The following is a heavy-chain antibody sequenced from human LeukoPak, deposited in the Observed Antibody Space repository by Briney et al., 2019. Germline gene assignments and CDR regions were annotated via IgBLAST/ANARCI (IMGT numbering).Heavy chain of an antibody. CDR3: AKDANYYDSSAIFIPFDS. Sequence: GESLRLSCSASGFTFSRFAMTWVRQLPGKGLQWVSTISGNGQKTYYGDSVTGRFSVSRDNSNNILFLQMDSLRADDSALYYCAKDANYYDSSAIFIPFDSWGQGTLVTVSS. CDR2: ISGNGQKT. V-gene: IGHV3-23*01. J-gene: IGHJ4*02. CDR1: GFTFSRFA. D-gene: IGHD3-22*01.